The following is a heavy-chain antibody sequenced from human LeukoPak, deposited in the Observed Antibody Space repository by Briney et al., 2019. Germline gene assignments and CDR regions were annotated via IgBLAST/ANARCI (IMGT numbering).Heavy chain of an antibody. J-gene: IGHJ6*04. V-gene: IGHV3-21*01. CDR2: ISSSSSYI. Sequence: GGSLRLSCAASGFTFSSYSMNWVRQAPGKGLEWVSSISSSSSYIYYADSVKGRFTISRDNAKNSLYLQMNSLRAEDTAVYYCARGIFWDSRAARRTGDVWGKGTTVTVSS. CDR1: GFTFSSYS. CDR3: ARGIFWDSRAARRTGDV. D-gene: IGHD6-6*01.